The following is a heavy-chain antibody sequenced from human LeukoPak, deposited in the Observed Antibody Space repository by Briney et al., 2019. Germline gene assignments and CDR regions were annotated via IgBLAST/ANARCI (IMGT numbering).Heavy chain of an antibody. J-gene: IGHJ4*02. Sequence: GGSLRLSCAASGFTFSSYWMSWVRQAPGKGLEWVANIKQDGSEKYYVDSVKGRFTISRDNAKNSLYLQMNSLRAEDTAVYYCAREGYGDLYYFDYWGQGTLVTVSS. CDR1: GFTFSSYW. CDR3: AREGYGDLYYFDY. V-gene: IGHV3-7*01. CDR2: IKQDGSEK. D-gene: IGHD4-17*01.